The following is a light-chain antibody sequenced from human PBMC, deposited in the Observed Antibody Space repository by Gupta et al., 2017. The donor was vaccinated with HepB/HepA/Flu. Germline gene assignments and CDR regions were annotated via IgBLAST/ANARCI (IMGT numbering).Light chain of an antibody. V-gene: IGKV3-15*01. CDR2: GAS. CDR1: QSVNSN. J-gene: IGKJ1*01. CDR3: QQYNNWPRT. Sequence: EIVMTQSPATLSVSPGQRATLSCRASQSVNSNLAWYQQKPGQAPSLLLYGASSRATGIPARFSGSGTGTEFTLTISSLRAEDFAVYDCQQYNNWPRTFGQGTKVEIK.